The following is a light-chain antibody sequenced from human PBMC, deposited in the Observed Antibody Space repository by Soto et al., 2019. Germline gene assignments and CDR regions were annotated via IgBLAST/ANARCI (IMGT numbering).Light chain of an antibody. CDR3: QHRVNWPT. CDR2: DVS. J-gene: IGKJ4*01. V-gene: IGKV3-11*01. CDR1: QSVSNY. Sequence: EIVLTQSPATLSLSPGERATLSCRAGQSVSNYLGWYQQKSGQAPRLLISDVSNRATGIPDRFSGSGSGTDFTLTISSLEPVDFAVYYCQHRVNWPTFGGGTKVEIK.